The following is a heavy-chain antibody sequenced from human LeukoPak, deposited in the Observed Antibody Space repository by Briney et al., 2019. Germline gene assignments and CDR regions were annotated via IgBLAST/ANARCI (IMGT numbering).Heavy chain of an antibody. CDR1: GYTFTSYG. CDR3: ARGDVVVPAARPRYNWFDP. D-gene: IGHD2-2*01. CDR2: INPNSGGT. V-gene: IGHV1-2*02. Sequence: VASVKVSCKASGYTFTSYGISWVRQAPGQGLEWMGWINPNSGGTNYAQKFQGRVTMTRDTSISTAYMELSRLRSDDTAVYYCARGDVVVPAARPRYNWFDPWGQGTLVTVSS. J-gene: IGHJ5*02.